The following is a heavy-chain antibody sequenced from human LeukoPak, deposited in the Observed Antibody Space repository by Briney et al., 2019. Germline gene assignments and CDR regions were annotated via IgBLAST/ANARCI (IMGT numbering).Heavy chain of an antibody. V-gene: IGHV4-59*01. D-gene: IGHD4-23*01. CDR1: GGSISNYH. CDR3: ARDPNYGGSVYYLDY. J-gene: IGHJ4*02. Sequence: SETLSLTCTVSGGSISNYHWSWIRQPPGKGLEWIGYIYSSGSTNYHPSLKSRVTMSVDTSKKQFSLKLTSVTAADTAVYYCARDPNYGGSVYYLDYWGQGTLVTVS. CDR2: IYSSGST.